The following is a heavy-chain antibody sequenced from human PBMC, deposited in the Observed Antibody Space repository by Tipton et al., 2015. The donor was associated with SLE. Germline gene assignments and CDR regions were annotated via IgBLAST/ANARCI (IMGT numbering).Heavy chain of an antibody. D-gene: IGHD3-10*01. V-gene: IGHV3-30*02. CDR1: GFTFSTHG. J-gene: IGHJ4*02. Sequence: SLRLSCAASGFTFSTHGMHWVRQAPGKGLEWVAFIRYDETKEYYADSVNGRFIISRDTSKNTLYLQMNTLRPEDTGFYYCARDLRFYGSGSRYYFDHWGQGTSVTVSP. CDR3: ARDLRFYGSGSRYYFDH. CDR2: IRYDETKE.